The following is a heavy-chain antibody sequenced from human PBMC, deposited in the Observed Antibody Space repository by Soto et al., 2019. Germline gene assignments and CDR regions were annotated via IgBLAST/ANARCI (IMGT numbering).Heavy chain of an antibody. V-gene: IGHV3-30*18. CDR1: GLTFSSYG. CDR2: ISYDGSNK. Sequence: PGGSLRLSCAASGLTFSSYGMHWVRQAPGKGLEWVAVISYDGSNKYYADSVKGRFTISRDNSKNTLYLQMNSLRAEDTAVYYCAKDYYDSSFIDYWGQGTLVTVSS. CDR3: AKDYYDSSFIDY. D-gene: IGHD3-22*01. J-gene: IGHJ4*02.